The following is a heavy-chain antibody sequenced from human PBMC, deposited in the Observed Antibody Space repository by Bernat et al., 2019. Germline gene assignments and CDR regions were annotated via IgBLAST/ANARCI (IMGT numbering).Heavy chain of an antibody. V-gene: IGHV3-48*02. CDR2: ISTGSTVI. CDR3: GRITSWNSLDY. D-gene: IGHD6-13*01. J-gene: IGHJ4*02. Sequence: EVQLVESGGGLVQPGGSLRLSCAASGFSFSDYSMNWVRQAPGKGLEWVSYISTGSTVIYYAGSVRGRFTTSRDNAKNSLYLQMNSLRDDDTAVYYCGRITSWNSLDYWGQGTLVTVSS. CDR1: GFSFSDYS.